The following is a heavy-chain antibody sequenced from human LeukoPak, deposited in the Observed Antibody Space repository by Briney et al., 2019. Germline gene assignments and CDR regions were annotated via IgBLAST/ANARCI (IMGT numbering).Heavy chain of an antibody. V-gene: IGHV3-7*04. CDR2: INEDGSEI. D-gene: IGHD2-21*01. CDR1: GFTFTSYA. J-gene: IGHJ5*02. Sequence: GGSLRLSCVASGFTFTSYAMSWVRQAPGKGLEWVASINEDGSEIHYVDSVKGRFTISRDNAKDSLYLQMNSLTAEDTAMYYCVRAYHPGGWFDPWGQGTLVTVSS. CDR3: VRAYHPGGWFDP.